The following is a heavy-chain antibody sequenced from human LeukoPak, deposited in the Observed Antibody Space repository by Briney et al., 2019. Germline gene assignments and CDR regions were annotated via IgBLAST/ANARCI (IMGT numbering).Heavy chain of an antibody. D-gene: IGHD5-24*01. CDR1: GFTFSSYA. CDR2: IGGSGGST. V-gene: IGHV3-23*01. CDR3: AKAEMATIGGNFDY. Sequence: PGGSLRLSCSASGFTFSSYAMSWVRQAPGKGLEWVSAIGGSGGSTYYADPVKGRFTISRDNSENTLYLQMNSLRAEDTAVYYCAKAEMATIGGNFDYWGQGTLVTVSS. J-gene: IGHJ4*02.